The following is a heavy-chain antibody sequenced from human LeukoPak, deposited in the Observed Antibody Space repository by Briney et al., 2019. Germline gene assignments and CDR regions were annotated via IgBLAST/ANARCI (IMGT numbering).Heavy chain of an antibody. CDR1: GFTFRSSA. Sequence: GGSLRLSCAAPGFTFRSSAMSGGRQAPGKGLGWVSAISGSGGSTYSADSMKGRFTISRDNTKNTLYLRMNSLRAEDTAVYYCAKGSQYSSSPFGYCGQGSLVTVSS. J-gene: IGHJ4*02. D-gene: IGHD6-13*01. CDR3: AKGSQYSSSPFGY. V-gene: IGHV3-23*01. CDR2: ISGSGGST.